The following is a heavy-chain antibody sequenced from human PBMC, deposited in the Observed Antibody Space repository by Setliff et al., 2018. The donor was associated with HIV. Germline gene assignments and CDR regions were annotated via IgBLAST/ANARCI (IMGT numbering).Heavy chain of an antibody. V-gene: IGHV3-20*04. D-gene: IGHD7-27*01. Sequence: RSGGSLRLSCEASGFTFEDYGMAWVRQGPGRGPEWVSGVNWSGENKYYADSVRGRFTISRDNAKNSLYLQMNSLRTEDTALYYCARGNWALDSWGQGTLVTVSS. CDR1: GFTFEDYG. CDR3: ARGNWALDS. CDR2: VNWSGENK. J-gene: IGHJ4*02.